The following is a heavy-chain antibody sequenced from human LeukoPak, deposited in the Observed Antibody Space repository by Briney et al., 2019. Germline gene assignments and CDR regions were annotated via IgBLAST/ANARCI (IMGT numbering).Heavy chain of an antibody. J-gene: IGHJ3*02. CDR1: GFTFSSYS. CDR3: ARDTSSSWFFWEVAFDI. CDR2: ISSSSSYI. V-gene: IGHV3-21*01. Sequence: PGGSLRLSCAASGFTFSSYSMNWVRQAPGKGLEWVSSISSSSSYIYYADSVKGRFTISRDNAKNSLYLQMNSLRAEDTAVYYCARDTSSSWFFWEVAFDIWGQGTMVTVSS. D-gene: IGHD6-13*01.